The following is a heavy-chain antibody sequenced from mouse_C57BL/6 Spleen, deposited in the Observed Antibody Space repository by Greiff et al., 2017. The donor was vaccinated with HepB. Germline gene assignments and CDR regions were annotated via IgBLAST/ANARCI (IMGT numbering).Heavy chain of an antibody. D-gene: IGHD2-5*01. V-gene: IGHV1-63*01. CDR2: IYPGGGYT. Sequence: QVQLQQSGAELVRPGTSVKMSCKASGYTFTNYWIGWAKQRPGHGLEWIGDIYPGGGYTNYNEKFKGKSTLTADKSSSTAYMQFSSLTSEDSAIYYCAVGGSNYAGFAYWGQGTLVTVSA. J-gene: IGHJ3*01. CDR1: GYTFTNYW. CDR3: AVGGSNYAGFAY.